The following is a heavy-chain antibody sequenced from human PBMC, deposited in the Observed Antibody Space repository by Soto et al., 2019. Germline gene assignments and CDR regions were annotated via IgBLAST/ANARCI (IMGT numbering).Heavy chain of an antibody. D-gene: IGHD1-20*01. CDR3: AQRMMTSIRVPGNYFDL. V-gene: IGHV3-23*01. J-gene: IGHJ4*02. Sequence: EVQFLESGGGLVQPGGSLRLSCAASGFTFSSYAMTWVRQAPEKGLEWVSSIGNGSTYYADSVKGRFTISRDDSKDTLYLQMNSLKVEDSALYYCAQRMMTSIRVPGNYFDLWGRGTLVTVSS. CDR1: GFTFSSYA. CDR2: SIGNGST.